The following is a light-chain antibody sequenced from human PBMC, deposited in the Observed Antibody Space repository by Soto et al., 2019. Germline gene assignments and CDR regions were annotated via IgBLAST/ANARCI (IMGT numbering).Light chain of an antibody. J-gene: IGKJ2*01. V-gene: IGKV1-13*02. CDR2: DAS. CDR3: QQFKTYPYT. Sequence: IQLPQSPSSLSASVGDRVTISCRASQGISSALAWYHQKPGRAPKLLIYDASTLEGGVPSRFSGSGSGTDFTLTISSLQPEDFATYYCQQFKTYPYTFGQGTKLEIK. CDR1: QGISSA.